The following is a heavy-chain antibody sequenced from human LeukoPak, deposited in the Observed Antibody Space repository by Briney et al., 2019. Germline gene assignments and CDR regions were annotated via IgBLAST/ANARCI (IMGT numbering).Heavy chain of an antibody. CDR2: INPSGGST. CDR3: ARDRGMDGSGSYYNPPGNYYMDV. V-gene: IGHV1-46*01. CDR1: GYTFTSYY. Sequence: ASVKVSCKASGYTFTSYYMHWVRQAPGQGLEWMGIINPSGGSTSYAQKFQGRVTMTRDTSTSTVYMELSSLRSEDTAVYYCARDRGMDGSGSYYNPPGNYYMDVWGKGTTVTVSS. J-gene: IGHJ6*03. D-gene: IGHD3-10*01.